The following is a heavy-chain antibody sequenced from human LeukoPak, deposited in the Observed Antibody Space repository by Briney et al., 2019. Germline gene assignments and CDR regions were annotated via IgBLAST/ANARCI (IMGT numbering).Heavy chain of an antibody. CDR2: MNPNSGNT. V-gene: IGHV1-8*01. CDR1: GYTFTSYD. Sequence: ASVKVSCKASGYTFTSYDINWVRQATGQGLEWMGWMNPNSGNTGYAQKFQGRVTMTRNTSISTAYMELSSLRSEDTAVYYCARAWGYYYDSSGYSSCGQGTLVTVSS. J-gene: IGHJ4*02. D-gene: IGHD3-22*01. CDR3: ARAWGYYYDSSGYSS.